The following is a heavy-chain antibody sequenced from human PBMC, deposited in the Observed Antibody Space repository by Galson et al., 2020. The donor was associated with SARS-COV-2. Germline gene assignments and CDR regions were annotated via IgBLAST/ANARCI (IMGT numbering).Heavy chain of an antibody. Sequence: ASVKVSCKASGYTFTSYAMHLVRQAPGQRLEWMGWINAGNGNTKYSQKFQGRVTITRDTSASTAYMELSSLRSEDTAVYYCARDKGVRYFDWLFNPYYFDYWGQGTLVTVSS. CDR3: ARDKGVRYFDWLFNPYYFDY. CDR2: INAGNGNT. V-gene: IGHV1-3*01. J-gene: IGHJ4*02. CDR1: GYTFTSYA. D-gene: IGHD3-9*01.